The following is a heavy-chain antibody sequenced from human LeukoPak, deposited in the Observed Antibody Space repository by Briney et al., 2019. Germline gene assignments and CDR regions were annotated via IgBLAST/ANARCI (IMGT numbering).Heavy chain of an antibody. V-gene: IGHV3-30*04. J-gene: IGHJ4*02. D-gene: IGHD1-20*01. CDR3: ARDNFGFDY. Sequence: GRSLRLSCAASGFTFSNFAMHWVRQAPGKGLEWVAVISYDGSIKYYADSVKGRFTISRDNSKNTLYLQMNSLRAEDTAVYYCARDNFGFDYWGQGTLVTVSS. CDR2: ISYDGSIK. CDR1: GFTFSNFA.